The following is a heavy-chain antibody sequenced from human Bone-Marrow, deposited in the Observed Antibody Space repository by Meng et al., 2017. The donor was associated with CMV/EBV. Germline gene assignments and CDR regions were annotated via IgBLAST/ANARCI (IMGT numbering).Heavy chain of an antibody. CDR1: GFTFSSYA. J-gene: IGHJ5*02. CDR2: ISGSGGST. D-gene: IGHD2-2*01. Sequence: GESLKISYAASGFTFSSYAMNWVRQAPGKGLEWVSGISGSGGSTYDADSVKGRFTISRDNSKNTLYLQTNSLRAEDTAVYYSAKDSSDIVVVPAYGQPFTAGNWFDPWGQGTLVTVSS. CDR3: AKDSSDIVVVPAYGQPFTAGNWFDP. V-gene: IGHV3-23*01.